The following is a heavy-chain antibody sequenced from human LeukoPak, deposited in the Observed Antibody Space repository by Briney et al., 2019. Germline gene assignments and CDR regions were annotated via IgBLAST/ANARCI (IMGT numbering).Heavy chain of an antibody. J-gene: IGHJ6*02. V-gene: IGHV3-30-3*01. Sequence: PGGSLRLSCAASGFXFRTYAMHWVRQAPGKGLEWVAVISYDGSNKRYADSVRGRFTISRDNSKNTLYLQMNTLRAEDSAVYYCARDRPLSAGGVIYYSYYGMDVWGQGTTVTVFS. CDR2: ISYDGSNK. CDR1: GFXFRTYA. D-gene: IGHD3-16*01. CDR3: ARDRPLSAGGVIYYSYYGMDV.